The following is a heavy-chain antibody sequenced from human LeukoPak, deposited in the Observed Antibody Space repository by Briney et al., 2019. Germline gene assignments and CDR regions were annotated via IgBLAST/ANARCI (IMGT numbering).Heavy chain of an antibody. V-gene: IGHV3-15*01. CDR2: IKSKTDGGTT. CDR1: GFTFSNAW. J-gene: IGHJ4*02. CDR3: TTAFLSPEYSSSSGVDY. Sequence: NPGGSLRLSCAASGFTFSNAWMSWVRQAPGKGLEWVGRIKSKTDGGTTDYAAPVKGRFTISRDDSKNTLYLQMNSLKTEDTAVYYCTTAFLSPEYSSSSGVDYWGQGTLVTVSS. D-gene: IGHD6-6*01.